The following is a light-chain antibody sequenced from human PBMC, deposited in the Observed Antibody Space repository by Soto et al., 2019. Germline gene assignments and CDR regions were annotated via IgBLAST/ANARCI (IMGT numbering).Light chain of an antibody. CDR1: SSDVGGYNY. Sequence: QSTLTQPASVSGSPGQSLTISCTGTSSDVGGYNYVSWYQQHPGKAPKLMIYDVSNRPSGVSNRFSGSKSGNTASLTISGLQAEDEADYYCSSYTRSSTLVFGVGSQMIVL. CDR3: SSYTRSSTLV. V-gene: IGLV2-14*01. J-gene: IGLJ2*01. CDR2: DVS.